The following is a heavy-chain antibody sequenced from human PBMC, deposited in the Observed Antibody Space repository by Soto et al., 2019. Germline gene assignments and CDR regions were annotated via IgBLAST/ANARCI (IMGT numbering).Heavy chain of an antibody. CDR1: GGSISSYY. CDR3: ARGGLYSSGGYRPHETYFDY. J-gene: IGHJ4*02. D-gene: IGHD6-19*01. CDR2: IYYSGST. Sequence: QVQLQESGPGLVKPSETLSLTCTVSGGSISSYYWSWIRQPPGKGLEWIGYIYYSGSTNYNPSLKSRVTISVDTSKYQFSLKLSSVTAADTAVYYCARGGLYSSGGYRPHETYFDYWGQGTLVTVSS. V-gene: IGHV4-59*01.